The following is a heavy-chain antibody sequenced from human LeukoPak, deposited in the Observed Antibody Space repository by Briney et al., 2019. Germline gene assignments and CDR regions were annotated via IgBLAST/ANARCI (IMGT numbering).Heavy chain of an antibody. CDR2: ISYDGSNK. J-gene: IGHJ6*02. CDR1: GFTFSSYA. CDR3: AREEWGPNQRRKYYYYGMDV. V-gene: IGHV3-30-3*01. Sequence: GGSLRLSCAASGFTFSSYAMHWVRQAPGKGLEWVAVISYDGSNKYYADSVKGRFTISRDNSKNTLYLQMNSLRAEDTAVYYCAREEWGPNQRRKYYYYGMDVWGQGTTVTVSS. D-gene: IGHD1-26*01.